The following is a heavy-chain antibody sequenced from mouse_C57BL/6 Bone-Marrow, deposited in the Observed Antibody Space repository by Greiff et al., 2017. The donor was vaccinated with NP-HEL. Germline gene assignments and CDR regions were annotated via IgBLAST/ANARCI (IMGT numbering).Heavy chain of an antibody. CDR3: TNFPFYYSNS. Sequence: EVQRVESGAELVRPGASVKLSCTASGFNIKDDYMHWVKQRPEQGLEWIGWIDPENGDTEYASKFQGKATITADTSSNTAYLQLSSLTSEDTAVYYCTNFPFYYSNSWGRGTTLTVSS. J-gene: IGHJ2*01. CDR1: GFNIKDDY. D-gene: IGHD2-5*01. CDR2: IDPENGDT. V-gene: IGHV14-4*01.